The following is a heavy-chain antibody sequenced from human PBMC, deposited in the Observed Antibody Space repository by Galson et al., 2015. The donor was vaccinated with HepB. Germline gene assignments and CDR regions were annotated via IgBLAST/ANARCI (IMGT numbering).Heavy chain of an antibody. Sequence: SCKASGYTFTSYGISWVRQAPGQGLEWMGWISAYNGNTNYAQKLQGRVTMTTDTSTSTAYMELRSLRSDDTAVYYCARQGEVIVGATAFDYWGQGTLVTVSS. CDR2: ISAYNGNT. J-gene: IGHJ4*02. V-gene: IGHV1-18*01. CDR1: GYTFTSYG. CDR3: ARQGEVIVGATAFDY. D-gene: IGHD1-26*01.